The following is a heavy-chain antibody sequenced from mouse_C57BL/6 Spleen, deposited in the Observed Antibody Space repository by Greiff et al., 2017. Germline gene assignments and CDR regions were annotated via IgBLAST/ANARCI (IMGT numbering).Heavy chain of an antibody. D-gene: IGHD1-1*01. CDR3: ARGGLITTVVAKAMDY. CDR1: GYTFTSYG. J-gene: IGHJ4*01. CDR2: IYPRSGNT. Sequence: QVQLQQSGAELARPGASVKLSCKASGYTFTSYGISWVKQRTGQGLEWIGEIYPRSGNTYYNEKFKGKATLTADKSSSTAYMELRSLTSEDSAVYFCARGGLITTVVAKAMDYWGQGTSVTVSS. V-gene: IGHV1-81*01.